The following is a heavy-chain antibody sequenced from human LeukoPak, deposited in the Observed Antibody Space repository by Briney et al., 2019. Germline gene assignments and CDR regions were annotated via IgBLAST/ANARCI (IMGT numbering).Heavy chain of an antibody. J-gene: IGHJ5*02. CDR2: IYWDDDK. V-gene: IGHV2-5*02. D-gene: IGHD6-13*01. CDR3: AHSRFFQLVRSFEWFDP. CDR1: GFSLSTSGVG. Sequence: SGPTLVKPTQTLTLTCTFSGFSLSTSGVGVGWIRQPPGKALEWLALIYWDDDKRYSPSLKSRLTITKDTSKTQVVLTMTNMDPVDTATYYCAHSRFFQLVRSFEWFDPWGQGTLVTVSS.